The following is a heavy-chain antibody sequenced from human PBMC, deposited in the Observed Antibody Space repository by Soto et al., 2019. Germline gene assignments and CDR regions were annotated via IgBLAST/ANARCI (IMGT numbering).Heavy chain of an antibody. D-gene: IGHD6-19*01. CDR1: GFTFSSYS. Sequence: EVQLVESGGGLVKPGGSLRLSCAASGFTFSSYSMNWVRQAPGKGLEWVSSISSGSSYIYYADSVKGRFTISRDNAKNSLYLQMNSLRAEDTAVYYCARDLASGWVSGFDYWGQGTLVTVSS. CDR2: ISSGSSYI. V-gene: IGHV3-21*01. CDR3: ARDLASGWVSGFDY. J-gene: IGHJ4*02.